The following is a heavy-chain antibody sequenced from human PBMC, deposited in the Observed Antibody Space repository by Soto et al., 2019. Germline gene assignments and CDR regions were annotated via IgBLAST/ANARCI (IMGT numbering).Heavy chain of an antibody. CDR2: ISYDGSNK. CDR1: GFTFSSYG. Sequence: SLRLSCAASGFTFSSYGMHWVRQAPGKGLEWVAVISYDGSNKYYADSVKGRFTISRDNSKNTLYLQMNSLRAEDTAVYYCAKDAVGATRANWFDPWGQGTLVTVSS. D-gene: IGHD1-26*01. J-gene: IGHJ5*02. V-gene: IGHV3-30*18. CDR3: AKDAVGATRANWFDP.